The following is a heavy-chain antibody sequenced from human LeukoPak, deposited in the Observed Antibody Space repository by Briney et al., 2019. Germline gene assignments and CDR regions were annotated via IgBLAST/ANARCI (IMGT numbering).Heavy chain of an antibody. Sequence: GGSLRLSCAASGLTFSSHWMHWVRQAPGKGLEWVSSISSSSSYIYYADSVKGRFTISRDNAKNSLYLQMNSLRAEDTAVYYCARAIAAATFDYWGQGTLVTVSS. D-gene: IGHD6-13*01. CDR3: ARAIAAATFDY. V-gene: IGHV3-21*01. CDR2: ISSSSSYI. J-gene: IGHJ4*02. CDR1: GLTFSSHW.